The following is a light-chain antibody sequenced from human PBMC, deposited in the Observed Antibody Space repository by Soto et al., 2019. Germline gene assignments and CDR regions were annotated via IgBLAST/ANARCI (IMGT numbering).Light chain of an antibody. Sequence: DIQMTQSPSTLSGSVGDRFSITCRASQTISSWLAWYQQKPGKAPKLLIYKASTLKSGVPSRFSGSGSGTEFTHTISSLQPDDFATYYCQHYNSYSEAFGQGPRWIS. J-gene: IGKJ1*01. CDR1: QTISSW. CDR2: KAS. V-gene: IGKV1-5*03. CDR3: QHYNSYSEA.